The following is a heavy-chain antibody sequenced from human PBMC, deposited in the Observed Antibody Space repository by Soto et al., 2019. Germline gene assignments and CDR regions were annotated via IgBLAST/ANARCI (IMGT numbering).Heavy chain of an antibody. Sequence: SVSNAWMNWVRQAPGKGLEWVGRIKSKTDGGTTDYAAPVKGRFTISRDDSKNTLYLQMNSLKTEDTAVYYCTKGDDDYYDSSGTDGDAFDIWGQGTMVTVSS. J-gene: IGHJ3*02. CDR2: IKSKTDGGTT. V-gene: IGHV3-15*07. CDR3: TKGDDDYYDSSGTDGDAFDI. D-gene: IGHD3-22*01. CDR1: SVSNAW.